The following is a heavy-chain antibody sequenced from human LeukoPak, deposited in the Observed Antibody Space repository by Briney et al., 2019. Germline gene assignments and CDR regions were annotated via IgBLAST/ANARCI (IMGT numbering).Heavy chain of an antibody. CDR2: IYTSGST. V-gene: IGHV4-61*02. Sequence: PSQTLSLTCTVSGGSISSGSYYWSWIRQPAGKGLEWIGRIYTSGSTNYNPSLKSRVTISVDTSKNQFSLKLSSVTAADTAVYYCARDRDYGGNFDYWGQGTLVTVSS. D-gene: IGHD4-23*01. CDR3: ARDRDYGGNFDY. J-gene: IGHJ4*02. CDR1: GGSISSGSYY.